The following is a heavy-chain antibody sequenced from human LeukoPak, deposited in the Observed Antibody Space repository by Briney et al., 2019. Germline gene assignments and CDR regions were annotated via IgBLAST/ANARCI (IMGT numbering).Heavy chain of an antibody. J-gene: IGHJ5*02. D-gene: IGHD3-22*01. CDR3: AKGLYYKDRSGYPA. CDR1: GFTFTNYG. Sequence: GGSLRVTCAASGFTFTNYGMHWVRQAPGKGLEWVAFIGYDGSNKYYADSVKGRFTVSRDKSKNTLYLQMNSLRTEDTAVYYCAKGLYYKDRSGYPAWGQGTLVTISS. CDR2: IGYDGSNK. V-gene: IGHV3-30*02.